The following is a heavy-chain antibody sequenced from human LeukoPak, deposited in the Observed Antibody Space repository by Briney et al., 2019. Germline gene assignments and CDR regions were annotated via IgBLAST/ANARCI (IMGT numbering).Heavy chain of an antibody. D-gene: IGHD6-13*01. CDR1: GFTFSSYA. CDR2: ISYDGSNK. CDR3: ARVLQQLVLENYYYMDV. V-gene: IGHV3-30*04. Sequence: GGSLRLSCAASGFTFSSYAMHWVRQAPGKGLEWVAVISYDGSNKYYADSVKGRFTISRDNSKNTLYLQMNSLRAEDTAVYYCARVLQQLVLENYYYMDVWGKGTTVTVSS. J-gene: IGHJ6*03.